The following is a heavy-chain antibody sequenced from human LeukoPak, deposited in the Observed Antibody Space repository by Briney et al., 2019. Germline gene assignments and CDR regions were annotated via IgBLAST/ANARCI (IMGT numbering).Heavy chain of an antibody. CDR3: ASGKETSMAQGY. Sequence: PGGSLRLSRAVSGFTVSNNYMSWVPQAPEKGLEWGSVIYSGGSIYYADSVKGRFTISRDISKNTVDLQLNSLRAEDTAVYYCASGKETSMAQGYWGQGTLVTVSS. CDR1: GFTVSNNY. CDR2: IYSGGSI. D-gene: IGHD5-18*01. J-gene: IGHJ4*02. V-gene: IGHV3-53*01.